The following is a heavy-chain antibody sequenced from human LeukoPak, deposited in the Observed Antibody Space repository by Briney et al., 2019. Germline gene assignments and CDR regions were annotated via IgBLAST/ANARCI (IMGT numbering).Heavy chain of an antibody. CDR1: YGSISSFY. D-gene: IGHD3-10*01. Sequence: SETLSLTCTVSYGSISSFYWSWIRQPAGKGLEWIGRIHTSGSTNYNPSLQSRVTMSVDTSKNQFSLKLSSVTAADTAMYFCARDSVSRGFDYWGQGTLVTVSS. J-gene: IGHJ4*02. CDR2: IHTSGST. V-gene: IGHV4-4*07. CDR3: ARDSVSRGFDY.